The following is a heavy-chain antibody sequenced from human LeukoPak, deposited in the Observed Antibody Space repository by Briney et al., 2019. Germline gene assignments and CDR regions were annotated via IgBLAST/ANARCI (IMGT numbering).Heavy chain of an antibody. J-gene: IGHJ3*02. Sequence: GGSLRLSCAASGLTVSSNYMSWVRQAPGKGLEWVSVIYSGGTTYYADSVKGRFTISRDNSKNTLYLQMDSLRAEDTAVYYCVRSMRVSWIQMWFDIWGQGTMVTVSS. CDR1: GLTVSSNY. D-gene: IGHD5-18*01. CDR2: IYSGGTT. V-gene: IGHV3-53*01. CDR3: VRSMRVSWIQMWFDI.